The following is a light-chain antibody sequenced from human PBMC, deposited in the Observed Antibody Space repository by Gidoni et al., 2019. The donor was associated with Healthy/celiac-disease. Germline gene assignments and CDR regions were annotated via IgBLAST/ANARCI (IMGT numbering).Light chain of an antibody. J-gene: IGKJ1*01. CDR1: QSISSY. CDR2: AAS. V-gene: IGKV1-39*01. Sequence: DIQMTQSPSSLSSSVGDRVTITCRASQSISSYLNRYQQKPGTAPKLLIYAASSLQSGVPSRFGGSGSGTDFTLTISSLQPEDFATYYGQQSYSTPRTFGQGTKVEIK. CDR3: QQSYSTPRT.